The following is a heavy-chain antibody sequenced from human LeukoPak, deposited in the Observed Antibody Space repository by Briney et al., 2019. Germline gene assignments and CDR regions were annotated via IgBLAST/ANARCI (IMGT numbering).Heavy chain of an antibody. CDR3: VSCGAAVRDYFDY. CDR1: GGTFSSYA. D-gene: IGHD6-13*01. V-gene: IGHV1-69*04. CDR2: IIPILGIA. J-gene: IGHJ4*02. Sequence: SVKVSCKASGGTFSSYALSCVRQAPGQGLEWMGRIIPILGIANYAQNFQGRVTITADNSTSTAYIEMRSLRYEDTAVYYCVSCGAAVRDYFDYWGQGTLVTVSS.